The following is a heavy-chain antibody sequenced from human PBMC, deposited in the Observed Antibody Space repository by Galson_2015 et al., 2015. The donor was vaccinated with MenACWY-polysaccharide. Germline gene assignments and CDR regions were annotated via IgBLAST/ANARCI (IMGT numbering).Heavy chain of an antibody. J-gene: IGHJ3*02. D-gene: IGHD2-2*01. CDR1: GGSMSPYH. CDR3: ARAPTPYCSSTSCFNKYAFDI. V-gene: IGHV4-59*01. CDR2: IHYSGGT. Sequence: SETLSLTCTVSGGSMSPYHWTWIRQSPGKGLEWLGWIHYSGGTKYGPSLKSRVTISVDTSENQFSLKLSSVTTADTAVYYCARAPTPYCSSTSCFNKYAFDIWGQGTMVTVSS.